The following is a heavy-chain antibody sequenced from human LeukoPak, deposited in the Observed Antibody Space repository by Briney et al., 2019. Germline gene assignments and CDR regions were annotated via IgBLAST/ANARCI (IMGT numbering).Heavy chain of an antibody. CDR3: ARAYSSGWYFDY. V-gene: IGHV1-69*13. D-gene: IGHD6-19*01. CDR1: GGTFSSYA. Sequence: SVKVSCKAAGGTFSSYAISWVRQAPGQGLEWMGGIIPIFGTANYAQKFQGRVTITADESTSTAYTELSSLRSEDTAVYYCARAYSSGWYFDYWGQGTLVTVSS. CDR2: IIPIFGTA. J-gene: IGHJ4*02.